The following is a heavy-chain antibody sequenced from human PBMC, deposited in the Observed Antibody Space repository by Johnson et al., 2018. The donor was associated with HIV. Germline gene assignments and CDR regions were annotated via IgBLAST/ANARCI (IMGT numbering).Heavy chain of an antibody. Sequence: QVQLVESGGGVVQPGRSLRLSCAASGFTFSSYGMHWVRQAPGKGLEWVAVISYDGSNKYYADSVKGRFTISRDNSKNTLYLQMNSLRAEDTAGYYCAKESAFDIWGQGTMVTVSS. CDR2: ISYDGSNK. J-gene: IGHJ3*02. V-gene: IGHV3-30*18. CDR1: GFTFSSYG. CDR3: AKESAFDI.